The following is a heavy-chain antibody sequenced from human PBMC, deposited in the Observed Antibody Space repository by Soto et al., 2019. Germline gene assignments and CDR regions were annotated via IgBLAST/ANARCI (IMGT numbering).Heavy chain of an antibody. V-gene: IGHV3-74*01. CDR2: INTDGSST. J-gene: IGHJ3*01. CDR1: GFSFSSYW. D-gene: IGHD3-9*01. Sequence: EVQLVESGGRLVQPGGSLRLSCADSGFSFSSYWMHWVRQGPGKGLVWVSRINTDGSSTNYADSVKGRFTISRDNAKNTVYLQMNSLRAEDTAVYYCARSPGGYYIDWGQGTMVTVSS. CDR3: ARSPGGYYID.